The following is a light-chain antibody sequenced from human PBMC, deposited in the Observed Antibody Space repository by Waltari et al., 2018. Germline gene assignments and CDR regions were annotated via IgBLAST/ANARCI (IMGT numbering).Light chain of an antibody. J-gene: IGKJ1*01. V-gene: IGKV1-5*03. Sequence: DIQMTQSPSTLSASVGDRVTITSRARQKINSWLAWPQQKPGKAPKLLIYKASSLESGVPSRFSGSGSGTEFTLTISSLQPDDFATYYCLQYNGEPRTFGQGTKVEVK. CDR3: LQYNGEPRT. CDR2: KAS. CDR1: QKINSW.